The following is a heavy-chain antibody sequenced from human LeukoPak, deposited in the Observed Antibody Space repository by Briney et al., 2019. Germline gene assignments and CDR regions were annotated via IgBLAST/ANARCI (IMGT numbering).Heavy chain of an antibody. CDR3: ARSCSGGSCYYLY. Sequence: ASVKVSCKASGYTFTSYGISWVRQAPGQGLEWMGWISADNGNTNYAQNLQGRVTMTTDTSTSTVYMELGSLRSDDTAVYYCARSCSGGSCYYLYWGQGTLVTVSS. CDR1: GYTFTSYG. J-gene: IGHJ4*02. CDR2: ISADNGNT. V-gene: IGHV1-18*01. D-gene: IGHD2-15*01.